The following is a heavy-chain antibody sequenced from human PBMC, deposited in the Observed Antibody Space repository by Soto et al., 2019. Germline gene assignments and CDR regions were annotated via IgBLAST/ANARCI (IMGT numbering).Heavy chain of an antibody. J-gene: IGHJ6*02. Sequence: EVQLVESGGGLVQPGRSLRLSCAASGFRFEDYAMHWVRQAPGKGLEWVSGIAWNSDIIGYADSVKGRFTICRDNGKNSLYLQMSSLRPEDTALYYCAKHNYGSAIYGMDVWGQGTTVTVSS. V-gene: IGHV3-9*01. CDR2: IAWNSDII. CDR3: AKHNYGSAIYGMDV. D-gene: IGHD3-10*01. CDR1: GFRFEDYA.